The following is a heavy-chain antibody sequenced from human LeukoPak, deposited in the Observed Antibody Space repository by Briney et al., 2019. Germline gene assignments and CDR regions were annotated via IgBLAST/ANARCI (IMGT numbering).Heavy chain of an antibody. D-gene: IGHD1-1*01. Sequence: GGSLRLSCAASGFTFSDYYMSWIRQAPGKGLEWVSYISSSGSTIYYADSVKGRFTISRDNAKNSLYLQMNSLRAEDTAVYYCARDLRAGTMAFDYWGQGTLVTVSS. CDR2: ISSSGSTI. CDR3: ARDLRAGTMAFDY. CDR1: GFTFSDYY. J-gene: IGHJ4*02. V-gene: IGHV3-11*01.